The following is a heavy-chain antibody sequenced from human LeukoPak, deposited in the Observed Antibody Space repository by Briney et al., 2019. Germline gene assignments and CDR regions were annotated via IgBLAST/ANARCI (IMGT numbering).Heavy chain of an antibody. CDR2: IYYSGSA. J-gene: IGHJ4*02. CDR3: ARAQTLAAAGTGFDY. D-gene: IGHD6-13*01. V-gene: IGHV4-59*01. CDR1: GGSISSYY. Sequence: SETLSLTCTVSGGSISSYYWSWIRQPPGKGLEWIWFIYYSGSANYNPSLKSRVTISVDTSKNQFSLKLSSVAAADTAVYYCARAQTLAAAGTGFDYWGQGTLVTVSS.